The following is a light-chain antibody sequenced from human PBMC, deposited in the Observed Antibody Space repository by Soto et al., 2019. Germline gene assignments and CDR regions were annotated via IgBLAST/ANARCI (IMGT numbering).Light chain of an antibody. CDR1: QSISSN. J-gene: IGKJ3*01. V-gene: IGKV3-15*01. Sequence: EIVMTQSPATLSVSPGERATLSCRASQSISSNLAWYKQKPGQAPRLLIYGASTRATGLPSTFSGSRSGTELTLTVSSVQSEGCAVHYCPQYNSWPFTFGTGTTWDIK. CDR3: PQYNSWPFT. CDR2: GAS.